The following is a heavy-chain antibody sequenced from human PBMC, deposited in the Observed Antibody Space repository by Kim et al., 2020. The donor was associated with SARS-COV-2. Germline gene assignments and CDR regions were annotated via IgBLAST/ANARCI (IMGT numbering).Heavy chain of an antibody. CDR2: DT. Sequence: DTRYSPSFQGQVTISADKSISTAYLQWSSLKASDTAMYYCARQIGIWFDPWGQGTLVTVSS. V-gene: IGHV5-51*01. J-gene: IGHJ5*02. CDR3: ARQIGIWFDP.